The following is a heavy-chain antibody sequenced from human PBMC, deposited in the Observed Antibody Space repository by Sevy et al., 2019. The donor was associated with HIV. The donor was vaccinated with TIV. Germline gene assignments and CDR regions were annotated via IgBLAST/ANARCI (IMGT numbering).Heavy chain of an antibody. D-gene: IGHD2-2*01. J-gene: IGHJ6*02. Sequence: SETLSLTCTVSGGSISSYYWSWIRQPPGKGLEWIGYIYYSGSTNYNPSLKSRVTISVDTSKNQLSLKLSSVTAADTAVYYCARMRYCSSTSCYLGGGYYYGMDVWGQGTTVTVSS. CDR2: IYYSGST. CDR1: GGSISSYY. V-gene: IGHV4-59*01. CDR3: ARMRYCSSTSCYLGGGYYYGMDV.